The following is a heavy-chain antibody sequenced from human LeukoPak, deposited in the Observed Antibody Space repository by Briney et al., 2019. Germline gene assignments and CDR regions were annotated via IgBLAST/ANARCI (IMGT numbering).Heavy chain of an antibody. V-gene: IGHV4-34*01. CDR2: IDERGST. D-gene: IGHD3-22*01. CDR3: ARDSYYYDSSGYYRFDC. J-gene: IGHJ4*02. CDR1: GTSFSAFS. Sequence: SETLSLTCAISGTSFSAFSWTWIRQPPGKGLEWIGEIDERGSTNYSPSLKSRVTISVDTSKNQFSLKLRSVTAADTAVYYCARDSYYYDSSGYYRFDCWVQGTLVTVSS.